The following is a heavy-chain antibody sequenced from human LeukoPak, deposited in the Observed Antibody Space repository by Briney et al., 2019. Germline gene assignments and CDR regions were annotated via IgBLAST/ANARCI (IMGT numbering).Heavy chain of an antibody. V-gene: IGHV3-7*01. CDR1: GFTFSSIW. Sequence: GGSLRLSCAASGFTFSSIWMSWVRQAPGKGLEWVANINQDGREKYYVDSVKGRFTISRDNAKNSLYLQMNSLRVEDTAVYYCAKVANYYYGSETYEHWGQGTPVTASS. J-gene: IGHJ1*01. D-gene: IGHD3-10*01. CDR3: AKVANYYYGSETYEH. CDR2: INQDGREK.